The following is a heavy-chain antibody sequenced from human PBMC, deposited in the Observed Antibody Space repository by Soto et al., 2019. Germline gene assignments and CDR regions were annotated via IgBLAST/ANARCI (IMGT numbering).Heavy chain of an antibody. CDR3: SRRGLAAGRTVLDH. D-gene: IGHD6-25*01. Sequence: SLTCSVAGASIINSSYYWGWLRQTPGKGLEWIASIYQSGSAYYTSSLKSRVPIAVDTSKNRFSLKLTSVTAADAGVYYCSRRGLAAGRTVLDHWGQGTLVTVSS. V-gene: IGHV4-39*02. CDR2: IYQSGSA. CDR1: GASIINSSYY. J-gene: IGHJ4*02.